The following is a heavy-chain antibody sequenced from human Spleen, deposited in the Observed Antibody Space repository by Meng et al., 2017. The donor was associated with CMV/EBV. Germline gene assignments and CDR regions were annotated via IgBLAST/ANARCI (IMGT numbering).Heavy chain of an antibody. J-gene: IGHJ6*02. Sequence: GESLKISCAASGFTFSSYWMHWVRQAPGKGLEWVTFIRYDGTNKYYVDSVRGRFTISRDNSDDTLYLQMNNLRAEDTAVYYCAKGNGLGRNTSPYGVDVWGQGTTVTVSS. CDR3: AKGNGLGRNTSPYGVDV. V-gene: IGHV3-30*02. D-gene: IGHD7-27*01. CDR2: IRYDGTNK. CDR1: GFTFSSYW.